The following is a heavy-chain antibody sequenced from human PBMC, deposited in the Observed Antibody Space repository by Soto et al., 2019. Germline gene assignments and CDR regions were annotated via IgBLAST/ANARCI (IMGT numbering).Heavy chain of an antibody. Sequence: SETLSLTCSVSGDSISSYYWSWIRQSAGKGLEWIGRTYITGDTNYNPSLKSRVTMSLDASKKQLSLKLSSVTAADTAVYYCAREYTETVDGPTPFYFDYWGQGTPVTVSS. CDR1: GDSISSYY. J-gene: IGHJ4*02. V-gene: IGHV4-4*07. D-gene: IGHD6-19*01. CDR2: TYITGDT. CDR3: AREYTETVDGPTPFYFDY.